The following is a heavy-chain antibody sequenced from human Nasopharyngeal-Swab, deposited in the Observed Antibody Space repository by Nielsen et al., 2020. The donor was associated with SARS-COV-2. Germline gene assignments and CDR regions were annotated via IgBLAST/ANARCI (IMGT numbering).Heavy chain of an antibody. J-gene: IGHJ6*02. CDR3: ARGGALYCGGDYYSKNPNYGMDV. D-gene: IGHD2-21*02. CDR1: GFTFSTSD. CDR2: IGTTGDT. V-gene: IGHV3-13*01. Sequence: GGSLRLSCAASGFTFSTSDMHWVRLVTGKGLEWVSAIGTTGDTYYGGSVKGRFTTSREDAKNSLYLQMNSLRAGDTAVYYCARGGALYCGGDYYSKNPNYGMDVWGQGTTVIVSS.